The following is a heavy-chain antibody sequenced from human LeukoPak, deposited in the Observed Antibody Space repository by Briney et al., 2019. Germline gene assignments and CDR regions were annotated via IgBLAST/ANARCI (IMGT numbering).Heavy chain of an antibody. Sequence: ASVKVSCKASGYTFTGYYMHWVRQAPGQGLEWMGWINPNSGGTNYAQKFQGRVTMTRDTSISTAYMELSRLRPDDTAVYYCAREMVRGVIITENWFDPWGQGTLVTVSS. D-gene: IGHD3-10*01. J-gene: IGHJ5*02. CDR3: AREMVRGVIITENWFDP. CDR1: GYTFTGYY. V-gene: IGHV1-2*02. CDR2: INPNSGGT.